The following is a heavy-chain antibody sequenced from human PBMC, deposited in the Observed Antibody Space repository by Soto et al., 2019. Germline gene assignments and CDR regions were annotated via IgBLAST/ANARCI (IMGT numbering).Heavy chain of an antibody. CDR3: AKDSYSDFWSGHYSYFDF. CDR1: RFTFSTFA. J-gene: IGHJ4*02. Sequence: EVQLLESGGGLVQPGGSLRLSCAASRFTFSTFAMSWVRQAPGKGLEWVAAISGGGANTYYADSVKGRFTISRNNTKNTQYLQMDSLRAEDTAIYFCAKDSYSDFWSGHYSYFDFWGQGTLVTVSS. CDR2: ISGGGANT. D-gene: IGHD3-3*01. V-gene: IGHV3-23*01.